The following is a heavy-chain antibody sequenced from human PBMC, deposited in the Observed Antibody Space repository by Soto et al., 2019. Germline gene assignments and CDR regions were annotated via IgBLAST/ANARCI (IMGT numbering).Heavy chain of an antibody. CDR1: GYTFTGYY. CDR2: INPNSGDT. Sequence: QVQLVQSGAEVKKPGASVKVSCKASGYTFTGYYMHWVRQAPGQGLEWMGWINPNSGDTNYAQKFQGRVTMTRDTSISTAYMDLSSLRSDDTAVYYCARGPGIAAAGKFDYWGQGTLFTVSS. CDR3: ARGPGIAAAGKFDY. J-gene: IGHJ4*02. V-gene: IGHV1-2*02. D-gene: IGHD6-13*01.